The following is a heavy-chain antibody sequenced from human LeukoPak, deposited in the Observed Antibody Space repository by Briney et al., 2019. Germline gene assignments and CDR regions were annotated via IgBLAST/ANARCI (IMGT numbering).Heavy chain of an antibody. CDR1: GGSISSDNYY. CDR2: IHHSGST. D-gene: IGHD4/OR15-4a*01. J-gene: IGHJ5*02. CDR3: ARLRGWFDP. Sequence: SETLSLTCTVSGGSISSDNYYWSWIRQHPGKGLEWIGYIHHSGSTYYNPSLKSRVTISVDKSKNQFSLKLSSVTAADMAVYYCARLRGWFDPWGQGTLVTVSS. V-gene: IGHV4-31*03.